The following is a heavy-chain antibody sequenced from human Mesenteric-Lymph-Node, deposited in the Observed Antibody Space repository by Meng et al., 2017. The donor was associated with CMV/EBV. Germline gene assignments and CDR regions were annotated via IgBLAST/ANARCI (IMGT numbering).Heavy chain of an antibody. Sequence: ASVKVSCKASGYTFTSYDINWVRQATGQGLEWVGWITPDSGGTNYAQKFQGRVTITRNTSISTAYMELSSLRSEDTAVYYCARSPNDLDSSSLHYYYGMDVWGQGTTVTVSS. V-gene: IGHV1-8*01. J-gene: IGHJ6*02. CDR2: ITPDSGGT. CDR3: ARSPNDLDSSSLHYYYGMDV. CDR1: GYTFTSYD. D-gene: IGHD6-6*01.